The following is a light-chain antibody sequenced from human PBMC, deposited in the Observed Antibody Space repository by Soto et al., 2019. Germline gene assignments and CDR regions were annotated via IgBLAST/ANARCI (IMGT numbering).Light chain of an antibody. CDR2: EGS. Sequence: QSVLTQPASVSGSPGQSITISCTGTSSDVGSYKFVSWYQQHPGKAPKLMIYEGSKRPSGVSSRSSGSKSGNTASLTISGLQAEDEGDYHCCSYAGSSTLVFGGGTSSPS. V-gene: IGLV2-23*01. J-gene: IGLJ3*02. CDR1: SSDVGSYKF. CDR3: CSYAGSSTLV.